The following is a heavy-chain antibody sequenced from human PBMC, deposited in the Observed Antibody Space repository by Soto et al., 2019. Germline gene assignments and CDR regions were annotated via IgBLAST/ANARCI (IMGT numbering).Heavy chain of an antibody. CDR1: GFTFTSHA. CDR3: EKDSGYQLPDNYFYYGLDV. D-gene: IGHD2-2*01. J-gene: IGHJ6*02. V-gene: IGHV3-30*18. CDR2: ISYDEIDK. Sequence: PGGSLRLSCAASGFTFTSHAMHWVRQTPGKGLEWVAAISYDEIDKKYASSVKARFTVSRDHVKNTLSLQMNSLRPEHTPVYYCEKDSGYQLPDNYFYYGLDVWGQGTTITV.